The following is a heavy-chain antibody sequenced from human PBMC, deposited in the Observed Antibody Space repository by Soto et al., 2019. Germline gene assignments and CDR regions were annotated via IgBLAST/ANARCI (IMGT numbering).Heavy chain of an antibody. CDR1: GGTFSRHA. V-gene: IGHV1-69*12. CDR3: AGARPDDGGDRDEFGI. CDR2: ILPIVDAT. D-gene: IGHD4-17*01. J-gene: IGHJ3*02. Sequence: QVQLVQSGTEVKKPGSSVKVSCKASGGTFSRHAVNWVRQAPGQGLEWMGAILPIVDATNDAQKFQDRITIAADASTDKVYMELRILISEDTAVYFCAGARPDDGGDRDEFGIRGQGTLVIV.